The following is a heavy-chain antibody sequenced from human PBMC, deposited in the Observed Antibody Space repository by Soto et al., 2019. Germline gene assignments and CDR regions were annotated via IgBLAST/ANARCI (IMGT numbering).Heavy chain of an antibody. J-gene: IGHJ5*02. V-gene: IGHV4-34*01. Sequence: LSLTCAVFNGSLSGYYWSWIRQPPGKGPEWIGECNHGGSTNYNLSLRSRLTISVGTSKNQVSLMLSSVTAADTAVYYCARGSRSLYYYDTSASNYFGPWGQGTLVTVS. CDR2: CNHGGST. D-gene: IGHD3-22*01. CDR3: ARGSRSLYYYDTSASNYFGP. CDR1: NGSLSGYY.